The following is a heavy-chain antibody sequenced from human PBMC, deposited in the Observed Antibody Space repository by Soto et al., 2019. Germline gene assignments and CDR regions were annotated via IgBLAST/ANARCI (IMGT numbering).Heavy chain of an antibody. CDR3: ARGSDSGSYRSYWYFDL. D-gene: IGHD3-16*02. Sequence: QVQLVESGGGVVQPGRSLRLSCTASGFNFNNNAMYWVRQTPGKGLEWVALITYDGNKKDYADSVKGRFTVSRDNSENTAYLQMNSLRGDDTAVYYCARGSDSGSYRSYWYFDLWGRGTLVTVSS. J-gene: IGHJ2*01. V-gene: IGHV3-30-3*01. CDR2: ITYDGNKK. CDR1: GFNFNNNA.